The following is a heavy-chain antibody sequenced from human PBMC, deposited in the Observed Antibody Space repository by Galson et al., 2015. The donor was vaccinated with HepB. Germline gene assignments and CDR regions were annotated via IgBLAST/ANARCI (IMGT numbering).Heavy chain of an antibody. CDR2: IYSGGST. V-gene: IGHV3-53*01. J-gene: IGHJ6*02. D-gene: IGHD6-19*01. CDR1: GFTVSSNY. CDR3: TRGGYGSGHYYYYGMDV. Sequence: SLRLSCAASGFTVSSNYMSWVRQAPGKGLEWVSVIYSGGSTYYADSVKGRFTISRDNSKNTLYLQMNSLRAEDTAVYYCTRGGYGSGHYYYYGMDVWGQGTTVTVSS.